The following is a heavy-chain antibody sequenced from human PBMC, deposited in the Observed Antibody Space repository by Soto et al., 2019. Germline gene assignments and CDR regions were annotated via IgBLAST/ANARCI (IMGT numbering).Heavy chain of an antibody. D-gene: IGHD6-19*01. CDR1: GFTFSSYA. J-gene: IGHJ4*02. CDR2: ISYDGSNK. V-gene: IGHV3-30-3*01. CDR3: ARDFKILGSQWLVLEGIDY. Sequence: PGGSLRLSCAASGFTFSSYAMHWVRQAPGKGLEWVAVISYDGSNKYYADSVKGRFTISRDNSKNTLYLQMNSLRAEDTAVYYCARDFKILGSQWLVLEGIDYWGQGTLVTVSS.